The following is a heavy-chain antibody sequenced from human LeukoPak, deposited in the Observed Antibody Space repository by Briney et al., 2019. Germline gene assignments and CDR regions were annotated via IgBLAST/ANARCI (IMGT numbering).Heavy chain of an antibody. J-gene: IGHJ4*02. V-gene: IGHV3-23*01. D-gene: IGHD3-16*01. CDR2: FSTSGRT. CDR1: GFTFDSYA. Sequence: PGGSLRLSCAASGFTFDSYATRWVRQAPGKGLEWVSTFSTSGRTYYVDSVKGRFTISRDNSKNTLYLQLNSLRAEDTAVYYCAKGPAKRSYAPSGYWGQGTLVTVSS. CDR3: AKGPAKRSYAPSGY.